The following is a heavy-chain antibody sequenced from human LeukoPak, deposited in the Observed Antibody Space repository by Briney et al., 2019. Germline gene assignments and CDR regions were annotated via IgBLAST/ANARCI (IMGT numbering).Heavy chain of an antibody. CDR3: VGGDYYYYYGMDV. Sequence: GGSLRLSCAASGFTFSSYWMHWVRQAPGKGLVWVSRVNSDGSSTSYADSVKGRFTISRDNAKNTPYLQMNSLRAEDTAVYYCVGGDYYYYYGMDVWGQGTTVTVSS. CDR2: VNSDGSST. J-gene: IGHJ6*02. V-gene: IGHV3-74*01. D-gene: IGHD4-17*01. CDR1: GFTFSSYW.